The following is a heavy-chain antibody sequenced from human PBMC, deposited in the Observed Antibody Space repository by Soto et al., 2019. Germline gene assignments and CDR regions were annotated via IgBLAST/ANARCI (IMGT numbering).Heavy chain of an antibody. Sequence: EVQLVESGGGLVQPGGSLRLSCATSGFILSDCAMNWVRQASGKGLEWVSYISSSSSVIDYADSVKGRFTVSRDNARNSLYLQMNSLRAEDTAVYYCARDLSWGSNWYDYMDVWGKGTTVTVSS. CDR1: GFILSDCA. J-gene: IGHJ6*03. CDR3: ARDLSWGSNWYDYMDV. D-gene: IGHD7-27*01. CDR2: ISSSSSVI. V-gene: IGHV3-48*01.